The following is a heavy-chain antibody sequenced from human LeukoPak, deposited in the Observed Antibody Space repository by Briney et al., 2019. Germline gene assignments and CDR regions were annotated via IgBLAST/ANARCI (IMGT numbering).Heavy chain of an antibody. J-gene: IGHJ4*02. CDR2: IYYSGST. Sequence: SETLSLTCTVSGGSISSSSYYWGWIRQPPGKGLKWIGSIYYSGSTYYNPSLKSRVTISVDTSKNQFSLKLSSVTAADTAVYYCARSGNYYDSSGYYYGNFDYWGQGTLVTVSS. CDR3: ARSGNYYDSSGYYYGNFDY. V-gene: IGHV4-39*01. D-gene: IGHD3-22*01. CDR1: GGSISSSSYY.